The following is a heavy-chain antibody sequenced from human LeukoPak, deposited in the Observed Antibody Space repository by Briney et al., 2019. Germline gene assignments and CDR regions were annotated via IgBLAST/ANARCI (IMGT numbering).Heavy chain of an antibody. Sequence: SETLSLTCTVSGGSISSYYWSWIRQPAGEGLEWIGRIYTSGSTNYNPSLMSRVTISLDTSKNQFFLMLMSSIAAAAAVYYCARDRGYSYAFGYWGQGTLVTVSS. J-gene: IGHJ4*02. V-gene: IGHV4-4*07. CDR2: IYTSGST. CDR1: GGSISSYY. D-gene: IGHD5-18*01. CDR3: ARDRGYSYAFGY.